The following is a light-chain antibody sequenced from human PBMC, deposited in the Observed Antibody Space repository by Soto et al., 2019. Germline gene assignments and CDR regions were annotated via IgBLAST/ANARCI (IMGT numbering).Light chain of an antibody. CDR1: SRDVGSYNL. V-gene: IGLV2-23*01. CDR3: CSYASSSTYV. CDR2: EGT. J-gene: IGLJ1*01. Sequence: QSALTQPASVAGYPGQSITISCTGTSRDVGSYNLVSWYQQHPGKAPKLMIYEGTKRPSGVSDRFSGSRSGNTASLTISGLQAEDEADYYCCSYASSSTYVFGTGTKATAL.